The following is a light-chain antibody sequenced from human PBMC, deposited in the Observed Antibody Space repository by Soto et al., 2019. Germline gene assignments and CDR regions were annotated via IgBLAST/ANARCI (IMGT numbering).Light chain of an antibody. Sequence: EIVLTHSPGTLSLSPCERATLSCRASQSVSINYLAWYQQKPGQAPRLLIYGASTRATGIPARFSGSGSGTEFTLTISSLQSEDFAVYYCQQYSIWRTFGQGTKVDIK. CDR1: QSVSIN. J-gene: IGKJ1*01. CDR3: QQYSIWRT. CDR2: GAS. V-gene: IGKV3-15*01.